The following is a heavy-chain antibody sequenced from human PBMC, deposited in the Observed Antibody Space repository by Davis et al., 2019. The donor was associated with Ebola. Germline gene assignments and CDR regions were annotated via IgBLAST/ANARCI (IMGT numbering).Heavy chain of an antibody. J-gene: IGHJ3*02. CDR3: AKGLRGWDAFDI. V-gene: IGHV3-30*02. Sequence: GESLKISCAASGFTFNDYGMHWVRQAPGKGLEWVAVIWYDGSNKYYADSVKGRFTISRDNSKNTLYLQMNSLRAEDTAVYYCAKGLRGWDAFDIWGQGTMVTVSS. CDR2: IWYDGSNK. CDR1: GFTFNDYG. D-gene: IGHD5-12*01.